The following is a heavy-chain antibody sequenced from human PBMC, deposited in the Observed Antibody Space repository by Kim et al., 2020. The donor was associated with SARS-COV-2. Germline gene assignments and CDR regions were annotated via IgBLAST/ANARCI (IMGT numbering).Heavy chain of an antibody. Sequence: SETLSLTCTVSGGSISSYYWSWIRQPPGKGLEWIGYIYYSGSTNYNPSLKSRVTISVDTSKNQFSLKLSSVTAADTAVYYCARYNSGSFYYYMDVWGKGT. CDR2: IYYSGST. CDR1: GGSISSYY. J-gene: IGHJ6*03. V-gene: IGHV4-59*01. D-gene: IGHD1-26*01. CDR3: ARYNSGSFYYYMDV.